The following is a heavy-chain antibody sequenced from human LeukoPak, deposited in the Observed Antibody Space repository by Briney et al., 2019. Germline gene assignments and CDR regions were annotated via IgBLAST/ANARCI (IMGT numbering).Heavy chain of an antibody. CDR2: INPNSGGT. CDR1: GYTFTGYY. D-gene: IGHD4-17*01. CDR3: AREPRESDYGDYVGWFDP. J-gene: IGHJ5*02. V-gene: IGHV1-2*06. Sequence: ASVKVSCKASGYTFTGYYMHWVRQAPGQGLEWMGRINPNSGGTNYAQKLQGRVTMTRDTSISTAYMELSRLRSDDTAVYYCAREPRESDYGDYVGWFDPWGQGTLVTVSS.